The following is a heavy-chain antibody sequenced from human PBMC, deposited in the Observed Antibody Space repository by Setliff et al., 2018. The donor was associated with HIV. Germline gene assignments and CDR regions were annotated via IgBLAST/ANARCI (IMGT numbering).Heavy chain of an antibody. CDR2: IYNSEMI. CDR1: GGSISSGDYY. Sequence: PSETLSLTCTVSGGSISSGDYYWSWIRQPPGKGLQWIGFIYNSEMINYNPSLKSRVSMSLDTSKNQFSLKLTSVTAADTAVYYCARGGTGSNWFDPWGQGTLVTVSS. D-gene: IGHD2-8*02. V-gene: IGHV4-61*08. CDR3: ARGGTGSNWFDP. J-gene: IGHJ5*02.